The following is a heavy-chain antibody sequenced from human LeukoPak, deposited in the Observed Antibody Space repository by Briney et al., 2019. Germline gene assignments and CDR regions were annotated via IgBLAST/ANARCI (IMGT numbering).Heavy chain of an antibody. CDR3: ARSMMVVPAAMPLVEGYYYYGMDV. J-gene: IGHJ6*02. CDR1: GYTFTGYY. CDR2: INPNGGGT. D-gene: IGHD2-2*01. Sequence: ASVKVSCKSSGYTFTGYYMHWVRQAPGQGLEWMGWINPNGGGTNYAQKFQGRVTMTRDTSISTAYMELSRLRSDDTAVYYCARSMMVVPAAMPLVEGYYYYGMDVWGQGTTVTVSS. V-gene: IGHV1-2*02.